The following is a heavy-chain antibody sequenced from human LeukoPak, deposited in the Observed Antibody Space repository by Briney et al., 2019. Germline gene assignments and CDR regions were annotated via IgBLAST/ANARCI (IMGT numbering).Heavy chain of an antibody. V-gene: IGHV4-34*01. Sequence: RASETLSLTCAVYGGSFSGYYWSWIRQPPGEGLEWIGEINHSGSTNYNPSLKSRVTISVDTSKNQFSLKLSSVTAADTAVYYCATAAGYWFDPWGQGTLVTVSS. CDR3: ATAAGYWFDP. CDR1: GGSFSGYY. D-gene: IGHD6-19*01. J-gene: IGHJ5*02. CDR2: INHSGST.